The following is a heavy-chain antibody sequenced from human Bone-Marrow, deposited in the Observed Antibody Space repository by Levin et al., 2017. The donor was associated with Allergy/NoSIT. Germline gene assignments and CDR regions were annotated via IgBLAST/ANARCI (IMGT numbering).Heavy chain of an antibody. CDR3: ARDPQDYYYIWVAYYYGLDA. CDR2: ISFDGKNK. V-gene: IGHV3-30*04. CDR1: GFTFTRYS. Sequence: GESLKIACVASGFTFTRYSMHWVRQAPGKGLEWVAVISFDGKNKYYRDSVKGRFTISRDNSKNTLYLQMKSLRAEDTALYYCARDPQDYYYIWVAYYYGLDAWGQGTTVTVSS. J-gene: IGHJ6*02. D-gene: IGHD3-16*01.